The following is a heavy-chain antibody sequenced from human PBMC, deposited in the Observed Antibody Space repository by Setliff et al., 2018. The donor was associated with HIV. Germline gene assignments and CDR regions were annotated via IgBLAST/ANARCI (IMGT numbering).Heavy chain of an antibody. J-gene: IGHJ4*02. CDR2: IKQDGSEK. Sequence: PGGSLRLSCVASGFSFSDYSMSWVRQAPGKGLEWVANIKQDGSEKYYVDSVKGRFTISRDNAKNSLYLQMNSLRAEDTAVYYCASHFGYCSSTSCEGYWGQGALVTVSS. D-gene: IGHD2-2*01. CDR1: GFSFSDYS. V-gene: IGHV3-7*05. CDR3: ASHFGYCSSTSCEGY.